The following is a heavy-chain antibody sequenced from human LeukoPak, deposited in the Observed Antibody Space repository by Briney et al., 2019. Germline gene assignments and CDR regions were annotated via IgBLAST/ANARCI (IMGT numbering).Heavy chain of an antibody. CDR2: ITSGDFV. CDR3: ARGGFNMVRGVIIHSNSYFYYMDI. V-gene: IGHV3-69-1*01. D-gene: IGHD3-10*01. CDR1: GFTFSAYS. J-gene: IGHJ6*03. Sequence: PGGSLRLSCAASGFTFSAYSMNWVRQAPGKGLEWVSSITSGDFVYFADSLKGRFTISRDNAKSSLYLQMNSLRADDTAVYYCARGGFNMVRGVIIHSNSYFYYMDIWGKGTTVTVSS.